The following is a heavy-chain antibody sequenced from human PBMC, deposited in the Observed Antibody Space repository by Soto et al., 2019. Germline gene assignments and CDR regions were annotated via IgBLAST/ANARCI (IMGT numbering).Heavy chain of an antibody. CDR3: ARMDQLPINDYYYFYLDV. J-gene: IGHJ6*03. CDR2: ISYNGINK. CDR1: GFTFSSYA. V-gene: IGHV3-30-3*01. Sequence: GGSLRLSCAASGFTFSSYAMHWVRQAPGKGLEWVAVISYNGINKYYADSVKGRFTISRDNAKNLLYLQMHSLRDEDTAIYFCARMDQLPINDYYYFYLDVWGKGTTVTVSS. D-gene: IGHD2-2*01.